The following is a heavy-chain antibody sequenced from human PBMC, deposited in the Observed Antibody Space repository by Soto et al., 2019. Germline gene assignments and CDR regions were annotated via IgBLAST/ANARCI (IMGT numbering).Heavy chain of an antibody. CDR1: GSSISGFY. CDR3: VRDGTKTLRDWFDP. V-gene: IGHV4-4*07. CDR2: IYATGTT. Sequence: ETLSLTCTFSGSSISGFYWSWIRKSAGKGLEWIGRIYATGTTDYNPSLKSRVMMSVDTSKKQFSLKLRSVTAADTAVYYCVRDGTKTLRDWFDPWGQGISVTASS. D-gene: IGHD1-1*01. J-gene: IGHJ5*02.